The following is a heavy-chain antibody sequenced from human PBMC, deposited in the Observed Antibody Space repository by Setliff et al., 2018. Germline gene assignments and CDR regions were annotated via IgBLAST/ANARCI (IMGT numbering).Heavy chain of an antibody. CDR2: IYKGGST. CDR3: ATRTFAVILHSGLGLDYFYGMNV. CDR1: ANTLSTSYY. V-gene: IGHV4-38-2*01. D-gene: IGHD2-8*02. Sequence: PSETLSLTCAVSANTLSTSYYWGWVRQPPGKGLEWIGDIYKGGSTYYNPSLRSRVSMSLDTSKRQVSLNLNSVTAADTGVYYCATRTFAVILHSGLGLDYFYGMNVWGRGTTVTV. J-gene: IGHJ6*02.